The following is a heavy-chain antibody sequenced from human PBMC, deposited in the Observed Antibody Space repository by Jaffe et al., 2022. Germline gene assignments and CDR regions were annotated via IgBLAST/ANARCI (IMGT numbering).Heavy chain of an antibody. V-gene: IGHV4-59*01. Sequence: QVQLQESGPGLVKPSETLSLTCTVSGGSISSYYWSWIRQPPGKGLEWIGYIYYSGSTNYNPSLKSRVTISVDTSKNQFSLKLSSVTAADTAVYYCAGGYEAFDIWGQGTMVTVSS. J-gene: IGHJ3*02. CDR3: AGGYEAFDI. CDR2: IYYSGST. D-gene: IGHD5-12*01. CDR1: GGSISSYY.